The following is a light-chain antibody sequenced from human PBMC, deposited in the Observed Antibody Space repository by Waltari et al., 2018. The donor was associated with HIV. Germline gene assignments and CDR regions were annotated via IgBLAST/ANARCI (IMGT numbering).Light chain of an antibody. Sequence: QFALNQPASVSGSPGQSITVSCTGTNSDIGYYNYVSWYQQHPGKAPKIIIYEVSNRPSGVSERFSGSKSCNTASLTISGLQAEDEADYFCSSLTNSATLSVLFGGGTKLTVL. CDR3: SSLTNSATLSVL. CDR1: NSDIGYYNY. J-gene: IGLJ3*02. V-gene: IGLV2-14*01. CDR2: EVS.